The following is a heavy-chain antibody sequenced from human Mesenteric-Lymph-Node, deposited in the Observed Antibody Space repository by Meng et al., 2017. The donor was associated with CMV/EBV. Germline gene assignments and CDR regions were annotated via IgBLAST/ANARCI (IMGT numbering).Heavy chain of an antibody. V-gene: IGHV4-39*07. D-gene: IGHD3-10*01. J-gene: IGHJ5*02. CDR3: AREGGSYNWFDP. CDR1: GFTFSRNSM. Sequence: GSLRLSCAASGFTFSRNSMNWVRQVLGKGLEWIASFYYNGNTYYNPSLKSRVTISLDMSKNQFSLKLSSVTAADTAVYYCAREGGSYNWFDPWGQGTLVTVSS. CDR2: FYYNGNT.